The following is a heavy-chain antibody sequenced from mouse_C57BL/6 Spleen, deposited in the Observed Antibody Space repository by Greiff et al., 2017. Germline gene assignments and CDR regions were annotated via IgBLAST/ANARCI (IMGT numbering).Heavy chain of an antibody. CDR1: GFTFSDYG. Sequence: EVNLVESGGGLVKPGGSLKLSCAASGFTFSDYGMHWVRQAPEKGLEWVAYISSGSSTIYYADTVKGRFTISSDNAKNTLFLQMTSLRSEDTAMYYCARDDYDAYAMDYWGQGTSGTVSS. D-gene: IGHD2-4*01. CDR2: ISSGSSTI. CDR3: ARDDYDAYAMDY. V-gene: IGHV5-17*01. J-gene: IGHJ4*01.